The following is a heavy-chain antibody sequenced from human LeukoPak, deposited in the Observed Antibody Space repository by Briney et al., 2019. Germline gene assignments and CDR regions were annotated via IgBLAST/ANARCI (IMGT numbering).Heavy chain of an antibody. CDR3: ARDRPYGSGRGGMDV. J-gene: IGHJ6*02. CDR2: IYYSGST. D-gene: IGHD3-10*01. Sequence: SETLSLTCTVSGGSISSSSYYWGWIRQPPGEGLEWIGSIYYSGSTYYNPSLKSRVTISVDTSKNQFSLKLSSVTAADTAVYYCARDRPYGSGRGGMDVWGQGTTVTVSS. CDR1: GGSISSSSYY. V-gene: IGHV4-39*07.